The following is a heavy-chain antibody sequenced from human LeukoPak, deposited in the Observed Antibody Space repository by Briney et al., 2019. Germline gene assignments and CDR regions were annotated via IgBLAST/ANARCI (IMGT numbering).Heavy chain of an antibody. CDR3: ARGEMNRIAAAGTLDHPFDY. Sequence: SSETLSLTCTVSGGSISSGGYYWSWIRQPPGKGLEWIGEINHSGSTNYNPSLKSRVTISVDTSKNQFSLKLSSVTAADTAVYYCARGEMNRIAAAGTLDHPFDYWGQGTLVTVSS. J-gene: IGHJ4*02. D-gene: IGHD6-13*01. CDR2: INHSGST. CDR1: GGSISSGGYY. V-gene: IGHV4-39*07.